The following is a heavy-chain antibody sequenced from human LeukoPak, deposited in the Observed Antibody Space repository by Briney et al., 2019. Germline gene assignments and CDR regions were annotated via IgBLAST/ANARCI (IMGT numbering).Heavy chain of an antibody. CDR3: AKDTDPDYYGSGSYDY. D-gene: IGHD3-10*01. Sequence: GGSLRLSCAASGFTFSSYAMSWVRQSPGKGLEWVSAISGSGGSTYYADSVKGRFTISRDNSKNTLYLQMNSLRAEDTAVYCCAKDTDPDYYGSGSYDYWGQGTLVTVSS. V-gene: IGHV3-23*01. J-gene: IGHJ4*02. CDR2: ISGSGGST. CDR1: GFTFSSYA.